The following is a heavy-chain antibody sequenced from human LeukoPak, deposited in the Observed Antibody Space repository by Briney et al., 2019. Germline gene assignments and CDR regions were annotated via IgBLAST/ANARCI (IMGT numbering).Heavy chain of an antibody. CDR2: INPSGGST. CDR1: GYTFTGYY. J-gene: IGHJ3*02. Sequence: ASVKVSCKASGYTFTGYYMHWVRQAPGQGLEWMGIINPSGGSTSYAQKFQGRVTMTRDTSTSTVYMELSSLRSEDTAVYYCARVHEAVAGRRGAFDIWGQGTMVTVSS. CDR3: ARVHEAVAGRRGAFDI. D-gene: IGHD6-19*01. V-gene: IGHV1-46*01.